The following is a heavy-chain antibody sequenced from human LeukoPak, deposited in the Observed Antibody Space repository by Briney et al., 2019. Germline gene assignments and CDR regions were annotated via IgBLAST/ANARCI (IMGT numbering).Heavy chain of an antibody. CDR3: ARDTRYFDY. J-gene: IGHJ4*02. V-gene: IGHV3-7*01. CDR2: INLDGSDK. Sequence: GSLRLSCAASGFTFSSYAMSWVRQAPGKGLEWVGNINLDGSDKYYGDSVKGRFTISRDNAKNSLYLQMNSLRAEDTAVYYCARDTRYFDYWGQGNMVTVSS. CDR1: GFTFSSYA.